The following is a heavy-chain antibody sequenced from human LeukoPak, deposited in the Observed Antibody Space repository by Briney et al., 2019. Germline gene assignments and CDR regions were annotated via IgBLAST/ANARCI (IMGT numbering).Heavy chain of an antibody. J-gene: IGHJ6*02. CDR1: GGSISSYY. D-gene: IGHD3-22*01. Sequence: PSETLSLTCTVSGGSISSYYWSWIRQPPGKGLEWIGYIYYSGSTNYNPSLKSRVTISVDTSKNQFSLKLSSVTAADTAVYYCARGNYDSSGYYLGYYYYGMDVWGQGTTVTVSS. V-gene: IGHV4-59*12. CDR2: IYYSGST. CDR3: ARGNYDSSGYYLGYYYYGMDV.